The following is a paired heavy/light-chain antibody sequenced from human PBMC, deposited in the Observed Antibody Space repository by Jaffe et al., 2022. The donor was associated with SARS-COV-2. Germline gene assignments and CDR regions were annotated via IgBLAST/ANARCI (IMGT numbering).Light chain of an antibody. V-gene: IGKV1-27*01. CDR3: QKYDSAPFT. CDR2: AAS. CDR1: QGISSY. J-gene: IGKJ3*01. Sequence: DIQMTQSPSSLSASVGDRVTITCRASQGISSYLAWYQQKPGKLPELLIYAASTLQSGVPSRFGGSGSGTDFTLTITSLQPEDVAIYYCQKYDSAPFTFGPGTKVDIK.
Heavy chain of an antibody. CDR3: AKDRWMTVAAIGY. V-gene: IGHV3-30*18. CDR1: GVTFSNSG. D-gene: IGHD6-19*01. CDR2: ISYDGRRK. Sequence: QVHLVESGGGVVQPGRSLRLSCAASGVTFSNSGFHWVRQAPGKGLEWVALISYDGRRKHYADSVTGRFTISRDNSNNTVYLQMNSLRVDDTAVYYCAKDRWMTVAAIGYWGQGTLVTVSS. J-gene: IGHJ4*02.